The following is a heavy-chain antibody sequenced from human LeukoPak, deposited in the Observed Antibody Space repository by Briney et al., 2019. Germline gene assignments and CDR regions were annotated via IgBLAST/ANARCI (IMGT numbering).Heavy chain of an antibody. V-gene: IGHV3-9*03. CDR3: AKDSPYSSGWYLDY. D-gene: IGHD6-19*01. Sequence: PGRSLRLSCAASGFTFDDYAMHWVRQAPGKGLELVSGISWNSGSIGYADSVKGRFTISRDNAKNSLYLQMNSLRAEDMALYYCAKDSPYSSGWYLDYWGQGTLVTVSS. CDR2: ISWNSGSI. CDR1: GFTFDDYA. J-gene: IGHJ4*02.